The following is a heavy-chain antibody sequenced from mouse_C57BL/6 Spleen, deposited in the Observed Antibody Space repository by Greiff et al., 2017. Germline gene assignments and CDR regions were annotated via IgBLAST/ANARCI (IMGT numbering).Heavy chain of an antibody. CDR2: IDPNSGGT. CDR1: GYTFTSYW. D-gene: IGHD2-4*01. V-gene: IGHV1-72*01. Sequence: QVQLQQPGAELVKPGASVKLSCKASGYTFTSYWMHWVKQRPGRGLEWIGRIDPNSGGTKYNEKFKSKATLTVDTPSSTAYMQLSSLTSEDSDVYDCARNDDDEAWFAYWGQGTLVTVSA. J-gene: IGHJ3*01. CDR3: ARNDDDEAWFAY.